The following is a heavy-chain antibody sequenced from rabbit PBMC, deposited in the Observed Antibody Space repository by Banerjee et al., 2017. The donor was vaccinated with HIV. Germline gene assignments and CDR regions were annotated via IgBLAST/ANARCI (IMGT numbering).Heavy chain of an antibody. J-gene: IGHJ3*01. D-gene: IGHD1-1*01. Sequence: QSLEESGGDLVKPGASLTLTCTASGLDFSRSYWICWARQAPGKGLELIACIDAGSSGSAYYATWAKGRFSISKTSSTTVTLQMTSLTTADTATYFCARDGGYNTIYLDLRGQGTLVTVS. CDR2: IDAGSSGSA. V-gene: IGHV1S40*01. CDR3: ARDGGYNTIYLDL. CDR1: GLDFSRSYW.